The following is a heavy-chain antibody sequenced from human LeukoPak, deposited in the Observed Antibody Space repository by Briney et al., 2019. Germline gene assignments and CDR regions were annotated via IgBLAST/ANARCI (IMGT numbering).Heavy chain of an antibody. Sequence: GASVKVSCKASGYTFTGYYMHWVRQAPGQGLEWMGRINPNSGGTNYAQKFQGRVTTTRDTSISTAYMELSRLRSDDTAVYYCARDRGYSYGYDPDYWGQGTLVAVSS. J-gene: IGHJ4*02. D-gene: IGHD5-18*01. CDR3: ARDRGYSYGYDPDY. CDR2: INPNSGGT. CDR1: GYTFTGYY. V-gene: IGHV1-2*06.